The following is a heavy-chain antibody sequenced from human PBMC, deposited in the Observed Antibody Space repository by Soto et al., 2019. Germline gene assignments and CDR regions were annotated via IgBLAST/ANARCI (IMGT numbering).Heavy chain of an antibody. CDR2: INPIGDDT. CDR1: GYTVTNYY. D-gene: IGHD4-4*01. J-gene: IGHJ4*02. CDR3: ASPMTIVTRLGY. Sequence: ASVKVSCKASGYTVTNYYMHWVRQAPGQGLEWMGIINPIGDDTTYAQKLQGRVTMTRDTSTSTVYMELSSLKSEDTAVCYCASPMTIVTRLGYWGQGTLVTVSS. V-gene: IGHV1-46*04.